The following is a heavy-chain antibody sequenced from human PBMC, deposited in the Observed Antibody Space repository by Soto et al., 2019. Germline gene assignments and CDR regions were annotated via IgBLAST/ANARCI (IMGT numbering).Heavy chain of an antibody. CDR2: IYYSGST. V-gene: IGHV4-31*03. CDR1: GGSISSGGYY. J-gene: IGHJ3*01. Sequence: QVQLQESGPGLVKPSQTLSLTCTVSGGSISSGGYYWSWIRQHPGKGLEWIGYIYYSGSTYYNPSLKSRVTISVDTSKNQFSLKLSSVTAADTAVYYCARSNDILTGYCQPVLSWGQGTMVTVSS. CDR3: ARSNDILTGYCQPVLS. D-gene: IGHD3-9*01.